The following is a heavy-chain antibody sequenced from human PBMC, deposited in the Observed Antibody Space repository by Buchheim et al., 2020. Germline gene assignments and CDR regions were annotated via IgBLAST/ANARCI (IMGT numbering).Heavy chain of an antibody. D-gene: IGHD5-18*01. CDR3: ARPGDTAMVYAFDY. J-gene: IGHJ4*02. V-gene: IGHV3-30*02. CDR1: GFTFSSYG. Sequence: QVQLVESGGGVVQPGRSLRLSCAASGFTFSSYGMHWVRQAPGKGLEWVAFIRYDGSNKYYADSVKGGFNISRDNSKNTLYLQMNSLRAEDTAVYYCARPGDTAMVYAFDYWGQGTL. CDR2: IRYDGSNK.